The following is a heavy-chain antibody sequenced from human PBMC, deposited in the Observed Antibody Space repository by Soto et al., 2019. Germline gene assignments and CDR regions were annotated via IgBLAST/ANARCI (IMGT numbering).Heavy chain of an antibody. V-gene: IGHV3-48*03. J-gene: IGHJ4*02. CDR3: AREMATTQGFDY. D-gene: IGHD5-12*01. CDR1: GFNFSTYE. Sequence: GGSLRLSCAASGFNFSTYEMDWVRQAPGKGLEWVSYISTSGSTIKYADSVKGRFTISRDNAKNSLYLQMSSLRAEDTAVYYCAREMATTQGFDYWAQGTLVTVSS. CDR2: ISTSGSTI.